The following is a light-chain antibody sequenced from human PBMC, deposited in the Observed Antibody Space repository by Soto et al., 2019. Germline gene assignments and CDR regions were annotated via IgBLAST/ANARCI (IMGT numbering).Light chain of an antibody. CDR3: QQYGSSPKT. CDR2: AAS. J-gene: IGKJ1*01. CDR1: QSVTSNY. V-gene: IGKV3-20*01. Sequence: EIVLTQSPGTLSLSPGERATLSCRASQSVTSNYLAWHQQKPGQAPRLLIYAASSRATAIPDRFSGSGSGTDFTLTISRLEPEDFALYYCQQYGSSPKTFGQGTKLEIK.